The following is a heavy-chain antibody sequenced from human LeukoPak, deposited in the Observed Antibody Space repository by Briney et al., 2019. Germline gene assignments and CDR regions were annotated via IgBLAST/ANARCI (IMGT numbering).Heavy chain of an antibody. D-gene: IGHD1-1*01. V-gene: IGHV1-69*05. CDR1: GGTFSSYT. J-gene: IGHJ4*02. Sequence: SVKVSCRASGGTFSSYTISWVRQAPGQGLEWMGGIIPIFGTANYAQKFQGRVTITTDESTSTAYMELSSLRSEDMAVYYCARGPELERFDYWGQGTLVTVSS. CDR2: IIPIFGTA. CDR3: ARGPELERFDY.